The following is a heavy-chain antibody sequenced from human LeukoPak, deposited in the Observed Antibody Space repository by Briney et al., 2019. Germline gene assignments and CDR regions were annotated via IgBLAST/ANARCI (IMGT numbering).Heavy chain of an antibody. CDR3: ARGDDSGYYDYFDY. D-gene: IGHD3-22*01. Sequence: GGSLRLSCAASGFTFSSYAMHWVRQAPGKGLEWVAVISYDGSNKYYADSVKGRFTISRDISKNTLYLQMNSLRAEDTAVYYCARGDDSGYYDYFDYWGQGALVTVSS. J-gene: IGHJ4*02. CDR2: ISYDGSNK. V-gene: IGHV3-30-3*01. CDR1: GFTFSSYA.